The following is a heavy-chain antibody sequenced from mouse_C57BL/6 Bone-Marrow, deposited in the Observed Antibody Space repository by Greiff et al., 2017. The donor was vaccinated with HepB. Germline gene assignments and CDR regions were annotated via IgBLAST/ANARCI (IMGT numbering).Heavy chain of an antibody. CDR1: GFSFNTYA. J-gene: IGHJ2*01. CDR3: VRQPLGFDY. Sequence: EVKLVESGGGLVQPKGSLKLSCAASGFSFNTYAMNWVRQAPGKGLEWVARIRSKSNNYATYYADSVKDRFTISRDDSESMLYLQMNNLKTEDTAMYYCVRQPLGFDYWGQGTTLTVSS. CDR2: IRSKSNNYAT. D-gene: IGHD4-1*01. V-gene: IGHV10-1*01.